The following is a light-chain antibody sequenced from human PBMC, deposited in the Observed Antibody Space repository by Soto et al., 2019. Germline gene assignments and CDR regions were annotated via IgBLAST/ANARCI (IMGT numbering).Light chain of an antibody. CDR1: QSVSSSY. Sequence: EIVLTQSPGTLSFSPGERATLSCRASQSVSSSYLAWYQQKPGQAPRLLIYGASGRATGIPDRFSGSGSGTDFSLTISRLEPEDFAVYYCQQYGNSIFTFGPGTTVDIK. CDR3: QQYGNSIFT. CDR2: GAS. V-gene: IGKV3-20*01. J-gene: IGKJ3*01.